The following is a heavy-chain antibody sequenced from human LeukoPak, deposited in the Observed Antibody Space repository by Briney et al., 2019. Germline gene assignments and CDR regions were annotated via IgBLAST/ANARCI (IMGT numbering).Heavy chain of an antibody. Sequence: SETLSLTCTVSGGSISSYYWSWIRRPPGKGLEWIGYIYYSGSTNYNPSLKSRVTISVDTSKNQFSLKLSSVTAADTAVYYCARVGSSGYYYYYGMDVWGQGTTVTVSS. V-gene: IGHV4-59*01. CDR1: GGSISSYY. CDR2: IYYSGST. D-gene: IGHD3-22*01. J-gene: IGHJ6*02. CDR3: ARVGSSGYYYYYGMDV.